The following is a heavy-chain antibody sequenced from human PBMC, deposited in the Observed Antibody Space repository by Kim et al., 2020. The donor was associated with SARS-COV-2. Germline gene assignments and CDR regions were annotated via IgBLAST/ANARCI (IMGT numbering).Heavy chain of an antibody. J-gene: IGHJ3*02. CDR3: ARDRLGTPGYDCFDM. V-gene: IGHV3-7*01. CDR2: IDQVGSTK. CDR1: GITFSDPW. Sequence: GGSLRLSCEASGITFSDPWMSWVRQAPGKGLEWVANIDQVGSTKQYVDSVKGRFLISRDNAKNSLYLEMNSLRVEDTAVYYCARDRLGTPGYDCFDMWGQGAMVTVSS. D-gene: IGHD5-12*01.